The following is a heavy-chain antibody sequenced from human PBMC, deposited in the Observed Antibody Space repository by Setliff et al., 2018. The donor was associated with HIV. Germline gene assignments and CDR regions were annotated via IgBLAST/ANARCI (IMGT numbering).Heavy chain of an antibody. J-gene: IGHJ2*01. CDR1: GGSMNDYY. CDR3: VRVVVSAVWYFDH. Sequence: KPSETLSLTCTVSGGSMNDYYWSWVRQPAGKTLEWLGRISSSGISTYNFSLRSRVTMSIDTSNNQFSLTLNSVTAADTAVYYCVRVVVSAVWYFDHWGRGIQVTVSS. V-gene: IGHV4-4*07. CDR2: ISSSGIS. D-gene: IGHD3-10*01.